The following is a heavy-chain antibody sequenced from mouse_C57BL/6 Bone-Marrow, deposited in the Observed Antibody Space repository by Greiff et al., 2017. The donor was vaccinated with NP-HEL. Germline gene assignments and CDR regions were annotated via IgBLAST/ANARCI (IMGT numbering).Heavy chain of an antibody. CDR2: INPSTGGT. Sequence: EVQLQQSGPELVKPGASVTISCKASGYSFTGYYMNWVKQSPEKSLEWIGEINPSTGGTTYNQKFKAKATLTVDKSSSTAYMQLKSLTSEDSAVYYCARKHYYGSSYPFDWYFDVWGTGTTVTVSS. CDR1: GYSFTGYY. J-gene: IGHJ1*03. V-gene: IGHV1-42*01. D-gene: IGHD1-1*01. CDR3: ARKHYYGSSYPFDWYFDV.